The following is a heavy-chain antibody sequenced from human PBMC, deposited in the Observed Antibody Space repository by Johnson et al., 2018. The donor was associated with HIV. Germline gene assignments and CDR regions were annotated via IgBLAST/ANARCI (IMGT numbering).Heavy chain of an antibody. CDR1: RFTFSSYA. J-gene: IGHJ3*02. CDR3: AKGRYCSGGSCYLDAFDI. V-gene: IGHV3-30*04. Sequence: QVQLVESGGGLVQPGGSLRLSCAASRFTFSSYALHWVRQAPGKGLEWVAIISYDGSKKYYADSVEGQFTISRDNSKNTLYLQMNSLRAEDTAIYYCAKGRYCSGGSCYLDAFDIWGQGTMVIVSS. D-gene: IGHD2-15*01. CDR2: ISYDGSKK.